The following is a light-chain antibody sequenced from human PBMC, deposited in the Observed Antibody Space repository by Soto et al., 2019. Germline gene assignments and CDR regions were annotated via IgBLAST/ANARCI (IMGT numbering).Light chain of an antibody. V-gene: IGKV1-5*01. J-gene: IGKJ1*01. CDR3: QQYNSYST. CDR1: QSISSW. CDR2: DAS. Sequence: DIQMTQSPSTLSASVGDRVTITCRASQSISSWLAWYQQKPGKAPKLLIYDASSLESGVPSRFSGSGSGTEVTLTGSSLQRDDFAAYYCQQYNSYSTFGQGTKVDIK.